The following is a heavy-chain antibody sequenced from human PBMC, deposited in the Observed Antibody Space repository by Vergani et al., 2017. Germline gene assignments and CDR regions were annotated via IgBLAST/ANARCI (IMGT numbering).Heavy chain of an antibody. CDR2: ISYDGSNK. CDR3: ARDETGEFDY. D-gene: IGHD4-17*01. V-gene: IGHV3-30*04. CDR1: GFTFSSYA. J-gene: IGHJ4*02. Sequence: QVQLVESGGGMVQPGRSLRLSCAASGFTFSSYAMHWVRQAPGKGLEWVAVISYDGSNKYYADSVKGRFTISRDNSKNTLYLQMNSLRAEDTAVYYCARDETGEFDYWGQGTLVTVSS.